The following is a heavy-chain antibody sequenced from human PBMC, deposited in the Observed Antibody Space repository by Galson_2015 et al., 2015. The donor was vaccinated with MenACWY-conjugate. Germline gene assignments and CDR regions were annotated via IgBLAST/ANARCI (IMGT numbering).Heavy chain of an antibody. J-gene: IGHJ6*04. CDR1: GFTFTGYE. CDR3: ARGANIYFYMMDV. CDR2: ISKSGSPI. V-gene: IGHV3-48*03. D-gene: IGHD2/OR15-2a*01. Sequence: SLRLSCAASGFTFTGYEFNWVRQAPGKGLEWLSYISKSGSPISYADSVKGRFTISRDNAQKSVYLQMNSLRAEDTAVYFCARGANIYFYMMDVWGKGTTVTVSS.